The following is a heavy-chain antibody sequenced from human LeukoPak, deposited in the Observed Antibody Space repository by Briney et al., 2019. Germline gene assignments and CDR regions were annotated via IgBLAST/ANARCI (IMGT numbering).Heavy chain of an antibody. Sequence: TFTSYYMHXVRQAPGQGLEWNGIINPSGGSTSYAQKFQGRVTMTRDTSTSTVYMEMRSLRSEDTAVYYCARTMVRGANDYWGQGTLVTVSS. V-gene: IGHV1-46*01. D-gene: IGHD3-10*01. CDR2: INPSGGST. CDR1: TFTSYY. CDR3: ARTMVRGANDY. J-gene: IGHJ4*02.